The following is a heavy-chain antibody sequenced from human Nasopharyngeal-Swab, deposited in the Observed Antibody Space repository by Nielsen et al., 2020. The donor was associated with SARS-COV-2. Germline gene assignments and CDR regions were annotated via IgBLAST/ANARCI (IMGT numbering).Heavy chain of an antibody. CDR1: GFTFSNFA. J-gene: IGHJ2*01. Sequence: GESLKISCAASGFTFSNFAMSWVRQAPGKGLEWVSVIYSDGSRTYYADSVKGRFTISRDNSKSTLYLQMNSLRAEDTAVYYCAKGQGADWYFDLWGRGTLVTVSS. CDR2: IYSDGSRT. CDR3: AKGQGADWYFDL. V-gene: IGHV3-23*03.